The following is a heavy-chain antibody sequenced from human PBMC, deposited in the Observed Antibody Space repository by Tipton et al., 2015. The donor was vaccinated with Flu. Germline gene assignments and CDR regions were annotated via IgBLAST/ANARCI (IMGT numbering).Heavy chain of an antibody. CDR1: GGSISSSSYY. V-gene: IGHV4-39*01. J-gene: IGHJ6*03. D-gene: IGHD3-10*01. CDR3: ARHVPLRAGSGSYYNVIYYYYMDV. CDR2: IYYSGST. Sequence: LRLSCTVSGGSISSSSYYWGWIRQPPGKGLEWIGSIYYSGSTYYNPSLKSRVTISVDTSKNQFSLKLSSVTAADTAVYYCARHVPLRAGSGSYYNVIYYYYMDVWGKGTTVTVSS.